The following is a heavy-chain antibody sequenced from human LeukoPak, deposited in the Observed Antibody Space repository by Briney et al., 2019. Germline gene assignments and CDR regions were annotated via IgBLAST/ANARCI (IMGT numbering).Heavy chain of an antibody. CDR3: AKVIDAYNQYYFDY. CDR1: GFTFDDYA. Sequence: GGSLRLSCAASGFTFDDYAMHWVRQAPGKGLEWVSLISWDGGSTYYADSVKGRFTISRDNSKNTLYLQMNSLRAEDTAVYYCAKVIDAYNQYYFDYWGQGTLVTVSS. CDR2: ISWDGGST. V-gene: IGHV3-43D*04. J-gene: IGHJ4*02. D-gene: IGHD5-24*01.